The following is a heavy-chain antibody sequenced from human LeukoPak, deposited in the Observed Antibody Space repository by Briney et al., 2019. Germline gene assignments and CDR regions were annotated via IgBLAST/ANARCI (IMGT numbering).Heavy chain of an antibody. V-gene: IGHV1-2*02. J-gene: IGHJ4*02. Sequence: ASVKVSCKASGYTFTGYYMHWVRQAPGQGLEWMGWINPNSGGTNYAQEFQGRVTMTRDTSISTAYMELSRLRSDDTAVYYCARAHLDRLTDYWGQGTLVTVSS. D-gene: IGHD3-22*01. CDR1: GYTFTGYY. CDR3: ARAHLDRLTDY. CDR2: INPNSGGT.